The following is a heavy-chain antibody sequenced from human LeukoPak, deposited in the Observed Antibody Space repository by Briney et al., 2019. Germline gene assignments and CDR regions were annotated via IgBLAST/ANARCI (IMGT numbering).Heavy chain of an antibody. CDR3: ARDRAYSSFDY. J-gene: IGHJ4*02. Sequence: PGGSLRLSCAASGFTFSRHGMHWVRRAPGKGLEWVANIKEDGGVKNYVDSVRGRFTISRDNAKKSLFLQMNSLRAEDSAVYYCARDRAYSSFDYWGQGTLVTVSS. CDR1: GFTFSRHG. CDR2: IKEDGGVK. D-gene: IGHD6-13*01. V-gene: IGHV3-7*01.